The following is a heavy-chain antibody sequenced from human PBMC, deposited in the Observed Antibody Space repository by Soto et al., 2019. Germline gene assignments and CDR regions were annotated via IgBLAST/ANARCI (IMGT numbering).Heavy chain of an antibody. CDR1: GFTFSSYA. V-gene: IGHV3-23*01. Sequence: EVQLLESGGGLVQPGGSLRLSCAASGFTFSSYAMSWVRQAPGKGLGWVSAISGSGGSTYYGDSVKGRFSISRDNSKNTLYLQMNSLRAEDTAVYYCAKGGLTSPGVDCWGQGTLVTVSS. D-gene: IGHD3-16*01. CDR3: AKGGLTSPGVDC. CDR2: ISGSGGST. J-gene: IGHJ4*02.